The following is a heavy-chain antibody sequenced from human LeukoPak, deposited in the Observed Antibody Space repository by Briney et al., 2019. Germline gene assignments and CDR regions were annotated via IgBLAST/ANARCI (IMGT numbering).Heavy chain of an antibody. V-gene: IGHV1-8*01. Sequence: GASVKVSCKASGYTFTSYDINWVRQAPGQGLEWMGWMNPNSGNTGYALKFQGRVTMTRNTSISTAYMELSSLRSEDTAVYYCASIFSSGWYSNWGQGTLVTVSS. CDR1: GYTFTSYD. CDR3: ASIFSSGWYSN. J-gene: IGHJ4*02. CDR2: MNPNSGNT. D-gene: IGHD6-19*01.